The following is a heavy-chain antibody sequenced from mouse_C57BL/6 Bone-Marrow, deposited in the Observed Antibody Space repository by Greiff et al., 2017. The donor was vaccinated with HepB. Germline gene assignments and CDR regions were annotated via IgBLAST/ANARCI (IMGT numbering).Heavy chain of an antibody. CDR2: IWGVGST. J-gene: IGHJ3*01. D-gene: IGHD2-4*01. V-gene: IGHV2-6*01. CDR1: GFSLTSYG. CDR3: ASGGSNYDYSCAY. Sequence: VKLMESGPGLVAPSQSLSITCTVSGFSLTSYGVDWVRQSPGKGLEWLGVIWGVGSTNYNSALKSRLSISKDNSKSQVFLKMNSLQTDDTAMYYCASGGSNYDYSCAYWGQGTLVTVSA.